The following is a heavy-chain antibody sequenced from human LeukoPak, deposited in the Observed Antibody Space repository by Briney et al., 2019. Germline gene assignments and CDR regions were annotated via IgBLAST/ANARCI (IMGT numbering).Heavy chain of an antibody. J-gene: IGHJ4*02. V-gene: IGHV3-7*04. Sequence: GGSLRLSCAASEFTFSSYWMSWVRQAPGKGLEWVPNIKQDGSEKSYVDSVKGRFMISRDNPKNSLHLQMNSLRAEDTAVYYCARDGYATGSHDYWGQGTLVTVSS. D-gene: IGHD3-10*01. CDR3: ARDGYATGSHDY. CDR1: EFTFSSYW. CDR2: IKQDGSEK.